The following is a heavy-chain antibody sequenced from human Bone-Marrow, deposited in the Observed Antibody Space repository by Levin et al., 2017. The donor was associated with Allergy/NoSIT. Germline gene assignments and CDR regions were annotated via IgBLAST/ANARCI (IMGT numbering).Heavy chain of an antibody. CDR3: ARGVYGGDAPLDL. CDR2: IYYSGTT. D-gene: IGHD4-23*01. Sequence: SETLSLTCSVSGDSLNTIDFYWNWIRQPPGKGLEWIGYIYYSGTTQYNPSLQRRVTISEDTSKNQFSLRLTSGSATDTAVYYCARGVYGGDAPLDLWGQGTLVTVSS. J-gene: IGHJ5*02. V-gene: IGHV4-30-4*01. CDR1: GDSLNTIDFY.